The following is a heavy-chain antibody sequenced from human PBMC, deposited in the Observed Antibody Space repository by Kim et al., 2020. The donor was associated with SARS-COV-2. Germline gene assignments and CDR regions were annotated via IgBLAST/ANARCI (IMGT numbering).Heavy chain of an antibody. Sequence: ASVKVSCKASGYTFTSYYMHWVRQAPGQGLEWMGIINPSGGSTSYAQKFQGRVTMTRDTSTSTVYMELSSLRSEDTAVYYCARDLNRYCTGGVCYPYYYGMDVWGQGTTVTVSS. CDR1: GYTFTSYY. V-gene: IGHV1-46*01. CDR2: INPSGGST. CDR3: ARDLNRYCTGGVCYPYYYGMDV. J-gene: IGHJ6*02. D-gene: IGHD2-8*02.